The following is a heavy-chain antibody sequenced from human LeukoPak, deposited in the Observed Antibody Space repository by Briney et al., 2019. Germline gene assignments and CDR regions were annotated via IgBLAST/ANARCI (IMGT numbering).Heavy chain of an antibody. V-gene: IGHV4-59*01. CDR3: DY. CDR2: ISYSGST. Sequence: SETLSLTCAVSGGSINNYYWSWIRQPPGKGLDWIGYISYSGSTNYNPSLESRITMSVDMSKNHFSLELNSVTAADTAAYSSDYWGQGTLVTVSS. J-gene: IGHJ4*02. CDR1: GGSINNYY.